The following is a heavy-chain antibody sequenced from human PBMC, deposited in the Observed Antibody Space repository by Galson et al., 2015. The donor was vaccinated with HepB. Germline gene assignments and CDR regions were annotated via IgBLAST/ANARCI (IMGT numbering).Heavy chain of an antibody. V-gene: IGHV1-69*13. J-gene: IGHJ4*02. CDR2: IIPIFGTA. D-gene: IGHD3-22*01. Sequence: SVKVSCKASGGTFSSYAISWVRQAPGQGLEWMGGIIPIFGTANYAQKFQGRVTITADESTSTAYMELSSLRSEDTAVYYCARGSHSSRVQYYFDYWGQGTLVTVSS. CDR1: GGTFSSYA. CDR3: ARGSHSSRVQYYFDY.